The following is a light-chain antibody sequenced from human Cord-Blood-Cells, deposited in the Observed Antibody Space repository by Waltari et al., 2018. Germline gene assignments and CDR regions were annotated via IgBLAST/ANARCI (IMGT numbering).Light chain of an antibody. CDR3: SSYAGSNNL. Sequence: QSALTQPPSASGSPGQSVTISCTGTSSDVGGYNYVSWYQQHPGKAPKLMVYAVSKGPSGGPDRFSGSKSGNTAAVTVSGLQAEDEADYYCSSYAGSNNLFGGGTKLTVL. CDR2: AVS. V-gene: IGLV2-8*01. CDR1: SSDVGGYNY. J-gene: IGLJ3*02.